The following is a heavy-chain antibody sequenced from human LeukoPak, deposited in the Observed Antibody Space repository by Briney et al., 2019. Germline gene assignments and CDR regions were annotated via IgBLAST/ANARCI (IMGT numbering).Heavy chain of an antibody. J-gene: IGHJ4*02. CDR3: ASEIVVAEGDY. V-gene: IGHV1-69*06. CDR1: GGTFSSYA. CDR2: IIPIFGTA. D-gene: IGHD3-22*01. Sequence: ASVKVSCKASGGTFSSYAISWVRQAPGQGLEWMGGIIPIFGTANYAQKFQGRVTITADKSTSTAYMELSSLRSDDTAVYYCASEIVVAEGDYWGQGTLVTVSS.